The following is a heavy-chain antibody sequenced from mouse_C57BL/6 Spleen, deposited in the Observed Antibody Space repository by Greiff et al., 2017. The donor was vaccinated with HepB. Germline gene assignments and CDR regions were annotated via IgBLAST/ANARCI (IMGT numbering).Heavy chain of an antibody. Sequence: VQLQESGAELARPGASVKMSCKASGYTFTSYTMHWVKQRPGQGLEWIGYINPSSGYTKYNQKFKDKATLTADKSSSTAYMQLSSLTSEDSAVYYCARMGYGSSYGDFDYWGQGTTLTVSS. J-gene: IGHJ2*01. V-gene: IGHV1-4*01. CDR1: GYTFTSYT. D-gene: IGHD1-1*01. CDR3: ARMGYGSSYGDFDY. CDR2: INPSSGYT.